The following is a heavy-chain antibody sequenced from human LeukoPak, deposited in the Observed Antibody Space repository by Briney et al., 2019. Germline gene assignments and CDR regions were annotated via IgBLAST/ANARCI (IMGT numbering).Heavy chain of an antibody. Sequence: GGSLRLSCAASGFTFSSYGMRWARQAPGKGLEWVAVIWYDGSNKYYADSVKGRFTISRDNYKNTLHLQMNSLRAEDTAVYYCASAVSSGWSYFDYWGQGTLVTVSS. CDR1: GFTFSSYG. J-gene: IGHJ4*02. CDR2: IWYDGSNK. CDR3: ASAVSSGWSYFDY. V-gene: IGHV3-33*01. D-gene: IGHD6-19*01.